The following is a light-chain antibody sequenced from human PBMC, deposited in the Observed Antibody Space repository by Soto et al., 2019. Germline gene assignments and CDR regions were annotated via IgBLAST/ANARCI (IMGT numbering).Light chain of an antibody. Sequence: VLTPPPPTSWTPGDRVTISCFGGSSNIGTNAVNWYQQLPGTAPKLLIYNNNQRPSGVPDRFSGSKSGTSASLAISGLQSEDEADYYCAAWDDSLNGYVFGTGTKVTVL. CDR1: SSNIGTNA. J-gene: IGLJ1*01. CDR3: AAWDDSLNGYV. CDR2: NNN. V-gene: IGLV1-44*01.